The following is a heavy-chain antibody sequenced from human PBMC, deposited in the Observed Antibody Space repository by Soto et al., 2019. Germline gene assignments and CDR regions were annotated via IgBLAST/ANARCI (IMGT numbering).Heavy chain of an antibody. CDR3: ARGSLVYYGTSSSFVAAFDV. D-gene: IGHD3-22*01. Sequence: SETLSLTCIVSGGYISNGGYFWSWIRHHPGKGLEWIGYIYYSGSAYYNPSLKSRLTISVDTSKNHFSLKLSSVTAADTAVYICARGSLVYYGTSSSFVAAFDVWRQGTMVTVS. CDR2: IYYSGSA. V-gene: IGHV4-31*03. CDR1: GGYISNGGYF. J-gene: IGHJ3*01.